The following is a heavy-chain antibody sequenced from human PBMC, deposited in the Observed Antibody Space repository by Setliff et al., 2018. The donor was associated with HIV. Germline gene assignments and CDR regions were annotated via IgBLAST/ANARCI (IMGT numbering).Heavy chain of an antibody. CDR1: GYTFTSYY. Sequence: ASVKVSCKASGYTFTSYYMHWVRLAPGQGLEWMGIINPSGGSTSYAQKFQGRVTMTRDTSTSTVYMELSSLRSEDTAVYYCARERAGFEAFDIWGQGTMVTVSS. J-gene: IGHJ3*02. V-gene: IGHV1-46*01. CDR2: INPSGGST. CDR3: ARERAGFEAFDI.